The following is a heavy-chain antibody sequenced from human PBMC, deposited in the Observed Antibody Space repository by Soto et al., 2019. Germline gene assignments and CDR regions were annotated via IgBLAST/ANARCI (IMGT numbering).Heavy chain of an antibody. D-gene: IGHD3-10*02. Sequence: SETLSLTCTVSGGSISSGDYYWSWIRQPPGKGLEWIGYIYYSGSTYYNPSLKSRVTISVDTSKNQFSLKLSSVTAADTAVYYCARFSSFMLFSYWGQGTLVTVSS. J-gene: IGHJ4*02. V-gene: IGHV4-30-4*01. CDR1: GGSISSGDYY. CDR2: IYYSGST. CDR3: ARFSSFMLFSY.